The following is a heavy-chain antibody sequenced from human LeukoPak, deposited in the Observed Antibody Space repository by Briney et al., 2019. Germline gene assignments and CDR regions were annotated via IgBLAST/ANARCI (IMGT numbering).Heavy chain of an antibody. Sequence: GGSLRLSCAASGFTFSSYSMNWVRQAPGKGLEWVSYISSSSSTIYYADSVKGRFTISRDNAKNSLYLQMNSLRAEDTAVYYCARDSLHYGSGSYTFDYWGQGTLVTVSS. CDR2: ISSSSSTI. CDR3: ARDSLHYGSGSYTFDY. J-gene: IGHJ4*02. V-gene: IGHV3-48*04. D-gene: IGHD3-10*01. CDR1: GFTFSSYS.